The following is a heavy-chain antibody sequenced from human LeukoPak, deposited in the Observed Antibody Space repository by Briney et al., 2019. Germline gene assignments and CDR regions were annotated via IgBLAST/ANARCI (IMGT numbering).Heavy chain of an antibody. J-gene: IGHJ4*02. Sequence: GASVKVSCKASGYTFTSCYMHWVRQAPGQGLEWMGIINPSGGSTTYAQKFQGRVTMTRDTSTSTVYMELSGLRSEDTAVYYCARVGRSSYGAFDYWGQGTLVTVSS. CDR2: INPSGGST. V-gene: IGHV1-46*01. D-gene: IGHD4-17*01. CDR3: ARVGRSSYGAFDY. CDR1: GYTFTSCY.